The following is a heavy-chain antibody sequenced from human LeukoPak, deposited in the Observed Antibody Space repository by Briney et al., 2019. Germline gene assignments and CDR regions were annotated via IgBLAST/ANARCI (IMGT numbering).Heavy chain of an antibody. CDR1: GFTFSSYS. Sequence: GGSLRLSCAASGFTFSSYSMNWVRQAPGKGLEWVSSISSSSSYIYYADSVKGRFTISRDNAKNSLYLQMNRLRAEATAVYYCAREPYYDILTGLKGYYFDYWGQGTLVTVSS. CDR2: ISSSSSYI. D-gene: IGHD3-9*01. V-gene: IGHV3-21*01. CDR3: AREPYYDILTGLKGYYFDY. J-gene: IGHJ4*02.